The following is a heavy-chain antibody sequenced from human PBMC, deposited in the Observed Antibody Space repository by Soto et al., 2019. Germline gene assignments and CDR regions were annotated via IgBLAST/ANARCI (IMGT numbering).Heavy chain of an antibody. J-gene: IGHJ4*02. V-gene: IGHV1-69*13. CDR1: GGTFSSYA. Sequence: VASVKVCCEASGGTFSSYAISWVRQAPGQGLEWMGGIIPIFGTANYAQKFQGRVTITADESTSTAYMELSSLRSDDTSVYYCVVRLAVADTLDYWGQGTLVNVSS. CDR3: VVRLAVADTLDY. CDR2: IIPIFGTA. D-gene: IGHD6-19*01.